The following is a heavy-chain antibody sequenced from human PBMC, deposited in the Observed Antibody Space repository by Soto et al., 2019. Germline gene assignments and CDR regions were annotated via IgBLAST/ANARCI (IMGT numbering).Heavy chain of an antibody. CDR2: ISGDGVTT. D-gene: IGHD3-9*01. CDR1: GFPFSSYW. Sequence: EVQLVESGGDLVQRGGSLRLSCAASGFPFSSYWMHWVRHTPGKGLDWVARISGDGVTTYYADSVTGRVTVSRDNAKNTRSLQISGLRADDTAVYYCAREYYGLLTGYYTDYWGQGTLVSVSS. CDR3: AREYYGLLTGYYTDY. J-gene: IGHJ4*02. V-gene: IGHV3-74*01.